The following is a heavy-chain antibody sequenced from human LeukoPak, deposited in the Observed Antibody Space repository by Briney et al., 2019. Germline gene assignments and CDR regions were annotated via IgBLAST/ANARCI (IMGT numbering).Heavy chain of an antibody. Sequence: SETLSLTCTVSGGSISSYYWSWIRQPPGKGLEWIGYIYYSGSTNYNPSLKSRVTISVHTSKNQFSLKLSSVTAADTAVYYCARGWDYYDSSGYSLRPIDYWGQGTLVTVSS. CDR3: ARGWDYYDSSGYSLRPIDY. V-gene: IGHV4-59*01. J-gene: IGHJ4*02. CDR2: IYYSGST. D-gene: IGHD3-22*01. CDR1: GGSISSYY.